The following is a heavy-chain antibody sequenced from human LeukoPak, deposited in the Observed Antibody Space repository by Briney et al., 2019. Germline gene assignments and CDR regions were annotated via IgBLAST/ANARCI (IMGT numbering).Heavy chain of an antibody. D-gene: IGHD3-10*01. J-gene: IGHJ4*02. CDR2: LSGAGTGA. CDR1: GFTFNNYA. V-gene: IGHV3-23*01. CDR3: AKGLYHYYGSGSYTLDY. Sequence: PGGSLRLSCAASGFTFNNYAMSWVRQAPGKGLEWVSALSGAGTGAVYADSVMGRFTISRDNSKNTVYLQMNSLRAEDTAPYYCAKGLYHYYGSGSYTLDYWGQGTQVTVSS.